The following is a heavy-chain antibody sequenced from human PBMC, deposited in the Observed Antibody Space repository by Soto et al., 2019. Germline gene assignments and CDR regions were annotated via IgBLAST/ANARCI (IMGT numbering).Heavy chain of an antibody. CDR3: VKDDGGYPSTAPH. J-gene: IGHJ1*01. Sequence: EVQLLESGGGLVQPGGSLRLSCAASGITISNYPMSWVRQAPGKGLDWVSGISGSGDRTHYADSAKGRFTISKDISKNSLSLQLDNLGVEDTAVYFCVKDDGGYPSTAPHWGQGTLVTVSS. CDR2: ISGSGDRT. V-gene: IGHV3-23*01. CDR1: GITISNYP. D-gene: IGHD3-22*01.